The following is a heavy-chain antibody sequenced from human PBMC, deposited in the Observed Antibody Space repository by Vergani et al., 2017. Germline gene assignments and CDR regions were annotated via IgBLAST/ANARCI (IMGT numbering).Heavy chain of an antibody. CDR2: INPNSGGT. D-gene: IGHD3-22*01. J-gene: IGHJ6*03. V-gene: IGHV1-2*02. CDR1: GYTFTGYY. Sequence: QVQLVQSGAEVKKPGASVKVSCKASGYTFTGYYMHWVRQAPGQGLEWMGWINPNSGGTNYAQKFQGRVTITADKSTSTAYMELSSLRSEDTAVYYCARLDHYYDSSGYRPGTYYYMDVWGKGTTVTVSS. CDR3: ARLDHYYDSSGYRPGTYYYMDV.